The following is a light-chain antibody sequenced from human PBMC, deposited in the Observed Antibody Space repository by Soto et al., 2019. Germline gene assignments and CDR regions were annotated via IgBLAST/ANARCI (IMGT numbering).Light chain of an antibody. V-gene: IGLV2-14*01. CDR2: EVV. CDR3: SSYTDSNTVL. Sequence: QSALTQPASVSGSPGQSITISCTGTSSDVGAYNYVSWYQHHPGKAPKLIIYEVVNRPSGISNRFSGYKSGNTASLAISGLQAEDEADYYCSSYTDSNTVLFGGGTKLTVL. J-gene: IGLJ2*01. CDR1: SSDVGAYNY.